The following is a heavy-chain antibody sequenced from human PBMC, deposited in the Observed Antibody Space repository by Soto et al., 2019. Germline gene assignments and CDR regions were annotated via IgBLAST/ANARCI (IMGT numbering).Heavy chain of an antibody. J-gene: IGHJ4*02. D-gene: IGHD6-13*01. CDR3: ASDSSSWIHFDY. CDR2: IIPILGIA. Sequence: QVQLVQSGAEVKKPGSSVKVSCKASGGTFSSYTISWVRQAPGQGLEWMGRIIPILGIANYAQKFQGRVTITADKSTSTAYMELSSLRSEDTAVYYCASDSSSWIHFDYWGQGTLVTVSS. V-gene: IGHV1-69*02. CDR1: GGTFSSYT.